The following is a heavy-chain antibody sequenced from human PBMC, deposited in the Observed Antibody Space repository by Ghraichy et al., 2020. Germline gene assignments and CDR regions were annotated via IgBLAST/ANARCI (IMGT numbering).Heavy chain of an antibody. V-gene: IGHV3-23*01. CDR3: ANYYDSSGYSNDAFDI. D-gene: IGHD3-22*01. Sequence: GGSLRLSCAASGFTFSSYAMSWVRQAPGKGLEWVSAISGSGGSTYYADSVKGRFTIFRDNSKNTLYLQMNSLRAEDTAVYYCANYYDSSGYSNDAFDIWGQGTMVTVSS. CDR2: ISGSGGST. CDR1: GFTFSSYA. J-gene: IGHJ3*02.